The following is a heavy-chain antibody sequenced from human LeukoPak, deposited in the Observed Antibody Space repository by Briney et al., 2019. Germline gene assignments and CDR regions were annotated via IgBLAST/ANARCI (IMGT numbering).Heavy chain of an antibody. D-gene: IGHD3-22*01. V-gene: IGHV4-30-4*01. CDR3: ARRNYYDSTKYFQE. CDR2: IYHSGST. J-gene: IGHJ1*01. CDR1: GGSISSGDYY. Sequence: SETLSLTCTVSGGSISSGDYYWTWIRQPPGKALEWIAYIYHSGSTNYNPSLKSRVTISVDTSNNQFSLKLSSVTAADTAVYYCARRNYYDSTKYFQEWGQGTLVAVSS.